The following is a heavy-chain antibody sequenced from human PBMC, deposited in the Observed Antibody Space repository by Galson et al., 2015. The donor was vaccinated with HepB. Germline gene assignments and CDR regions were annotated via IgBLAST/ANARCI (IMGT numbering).Heavy chain of an antibody. J-gene: IGHJ5*02. CDR1: GYTLTELS. CDR3: ARGETDCTYTSCSVIVPKYNWFDP. Sequence: SVKVSCKVSGYTLTELSMHWVRQAPGKGLEWIGGFDPEDGETIYAQKFQGRVTMTEDTSISTAYMEVSRLRSDDTAVYYCARGETDCTYTSCSVIVPKYNWFDPWGQGTLVTVSS. CDR2: FDPEDGET. V-gene: IGHV1-24*01. D-gene: IGHD2-2*01.